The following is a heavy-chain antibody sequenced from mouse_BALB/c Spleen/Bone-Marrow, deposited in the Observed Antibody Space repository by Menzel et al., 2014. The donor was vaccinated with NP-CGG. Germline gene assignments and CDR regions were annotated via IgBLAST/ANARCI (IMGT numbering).Heavy chain of an antibody. Sequence: EVKLVESGGGLVQPGSSLRLSCATSGFTFTDYYMSWVRQPPGKALEWLGFIRNKANGYTTEFSASVKGRFTISGDNSQSILYLQMNTLRAEDSATYYCARYDGYSDNAMDYWGQGTSVTVSS. CDR1: GFTFTDYY. J-gene: IGHJ4*01. CDR3: ARYDGYSDNAMDY. D-gene: IGHD2-3*01. CDR2: IRNKANGYTT. V-gene: IGHV7-3*02.